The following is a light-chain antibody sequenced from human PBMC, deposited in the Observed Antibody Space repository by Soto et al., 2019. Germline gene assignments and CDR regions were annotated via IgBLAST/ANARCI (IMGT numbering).Light chain of an antibody. Sequence: QSVLTQPPSASGTPGQRVTISCSGSSSNIGRETVSWYQVLPGTAPKLLIHSNNQRPSGVPDRFSGSKSGTSASLAISGLQSEDEADYYCAAWDDSLNGPVWVFGGGTKLTVL. CDR1: SSNIGRET. CDR3: AAWDDSLNGPVWV. V-gene: IGLV1-44*01. CDR2: SNN. J-gene: IGLJ3*02.